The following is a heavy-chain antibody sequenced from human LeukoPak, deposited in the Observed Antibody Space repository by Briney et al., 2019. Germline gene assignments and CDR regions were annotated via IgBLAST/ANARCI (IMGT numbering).Heavy chain of an antibody. Sequence: PGGSLRLSCAASGFTFSSYAMHWVRQAPGKGLEWGAVISYDGSNKYYADSVKGRFTISRDNSKNTLYLQMNSLRAEDTAVYYCARANSYESVDYWGQGTLVTVSS. D-gene: IGHD3-22*01. J-gene: IGHJ4*02. CDR3: ARANSYESVDY. V-gene: IGHV3-30*01. CDR2: ISYDGSNK. CDR1: GFTFSSYA.